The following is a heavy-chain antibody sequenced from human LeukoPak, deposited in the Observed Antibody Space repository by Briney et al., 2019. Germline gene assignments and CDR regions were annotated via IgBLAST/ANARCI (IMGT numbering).Heavy chain of an antibody. Sequence: SQTLSLTCTVSGGSISSGDYYWSWIRQHPGKGPEWIGHISYSGSTYYNPSLKSRIIISVDTSKNYFSLKLSSVTATDTAVHYCARLTTTVSAWFDPWGQGTVVTVSS. D-gene: IGHD4/OR15-4a*01. J-gene: IGHJ5*02. CDR1: GGSISSGDYY. CDR3: ARLTTTVSAWFDP. V-gene: IGHV4-31*03. CDR2: ISYSGST.